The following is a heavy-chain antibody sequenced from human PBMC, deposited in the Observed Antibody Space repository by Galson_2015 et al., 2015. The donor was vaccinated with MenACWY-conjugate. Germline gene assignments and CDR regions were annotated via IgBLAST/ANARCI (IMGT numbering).Heavy chain of an antibody. V-gene: IGHV3-23*01. CDR1: GITFSSNA. Sequence: SLRLSCAASGITFSSNAMNWVRQAPGKGLEWVSGIGTGGTTYYADSVKGRFTISRDNSKNTLYLQMNSLRAEDTAVYYCAKNDIVVVGAATGFRAFDIWGQGTMVTVSS. CDR2: IGTGGTT. CDR3: AKNDIVVVGAATGFRAFDI. J-gene: IGHJ3*02. D-gene: IGHD2-15*01.